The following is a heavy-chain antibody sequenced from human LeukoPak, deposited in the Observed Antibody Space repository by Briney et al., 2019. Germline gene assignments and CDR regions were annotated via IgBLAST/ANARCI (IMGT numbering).Heavy chain of an antibody. CDR1: GGSIGSSSYY. CDR2: IYYSGST. V-gene: IGHV4-39*07. J-gene: IGHJ6*03. Sequence: SETLSLTCTVSGGSIGSSSYYWGWIRQPPGKGLEWIGSIYYSGSTYYNPSLKSRVTISVDTSKNQFSLKLSSVTAADTAVYYCARLSGYGLHYYCHMDVWGKGTTVTVSS. CDR3: ARLSGYGLHYYCHMDV. D-gene: IGHD5-12*01.